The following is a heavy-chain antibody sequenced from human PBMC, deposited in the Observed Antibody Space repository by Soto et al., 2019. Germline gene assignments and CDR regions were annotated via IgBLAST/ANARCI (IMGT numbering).Heavy chain of an antibody. CDR3: VRDRGYPDSFDV. J-gene: IGHJ3*01. D-gene: IGHD3-10*01. CDR2: INSDGSTI. Sequence: PGGSLRLSCVASGFTFSSYAMSWVRQAPGKGLVWVSHINSDGSTIVYADSVKGRFTISRDNAKNTLYLQMNSLKAEDTAVYYCVRDRGYPDSFDVWGRGTMVTVSS. V-gene: IGHV3-74*01. CDR1: GFTFSSYA.